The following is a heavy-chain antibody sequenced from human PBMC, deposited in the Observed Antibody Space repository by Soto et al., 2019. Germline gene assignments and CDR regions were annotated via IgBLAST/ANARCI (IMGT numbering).Heavy chain of an antibody. J-gene: IGHJ5*02. CDR2: IYYSGST. CDR1: GGSISSSSYY. Sequence: QLQLQESGPGLVKPSETLSLTCTVSGGSISSSSYYWGWIRQPPGKGLEWIGSIYYSGSTYYNPSLKSRVTISVDTSKNQFSLKLSSVTAADTAVYYCARHSYFCSSTSCYNAWFDPWGQGTLVTVSS. D-gene: IGHD2-2*02. CDR3: ARHSYFCSSTSCYNAWFDP. V-gene: IGHV4-39*01.